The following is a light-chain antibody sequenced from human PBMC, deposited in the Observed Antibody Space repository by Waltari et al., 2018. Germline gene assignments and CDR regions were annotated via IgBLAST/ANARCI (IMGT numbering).Light chain of an antibody. CDR1: SSAVGSYNL. J-gene: IGLJ2*01. Sequence: QSALTQPASVSGSPGQSIPISCPGTSSAVGSYNLVSWYEQHPGKAPKFMIYEVSKRPSGVSNRFSGSKSGNTASLTISGLQAEDEADYYCCSYAGSSTFVVFGGGTKLTVL. CDR2: EVS. V-gene: IGLV2-23*02. CDR3: CSYAGSSTFVV.